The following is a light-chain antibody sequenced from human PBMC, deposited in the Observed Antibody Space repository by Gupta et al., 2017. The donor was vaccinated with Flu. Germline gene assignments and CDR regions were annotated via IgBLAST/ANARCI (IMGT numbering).Light chain of an antibody. V-gene: IGLV1-47*01. J-gene: IGLJ3*02. CDR2: SDI. CDR3: AAWDDSRSAPV. Sequence: SSSNIGGHYLYWYHQLRRTAPNILIYSDIQRPSAVPYRFSGSKSGTSASLAISGLRSEDEAAYFCAAWDDSRSAPVFGGGTKLTVL. CDR1: SSNIGGHY.